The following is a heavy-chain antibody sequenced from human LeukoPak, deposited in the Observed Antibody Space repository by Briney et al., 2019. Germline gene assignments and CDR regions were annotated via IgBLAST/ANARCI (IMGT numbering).Heavy chain of an antibody. Sequence: PGGSLRLSCAASGFTFSSYSMNWVRQAPGKGLEWVSYITSSSGTISYADSVKGRFTISRDNAKNSLYLQMNSLRDEDTAVYYCARVRGSGWYFFDSWGQGTLVTVSS. CDR3: ARVRGSGWYFFDS. J-gene: IGHJ4*02. V-gene: IGHV3-48*02. CDR2: ITSSSGTI. D-gene: IGHD6-19*01. CDR1: GFTFSSYS.